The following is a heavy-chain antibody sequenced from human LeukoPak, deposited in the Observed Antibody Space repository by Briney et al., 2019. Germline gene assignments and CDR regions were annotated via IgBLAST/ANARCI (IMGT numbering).Heavy chain of an antibody. CDR1: DSAMKSNY. D-gene: IGHD5-18*01. Sequence: SDAVSLICTDRDSAMKSNYGGFVGRPPRKKQEWIAYLYDSVRTKDNPSLKGRVTLSADTSKNQHSLRLSSVTAADTAVYYCATIKRGDIYGYFDFWGQGILVTVSS. J-gene: IGHJ4*02. V-gene: IGHV4-59*07. CDR3: ATIKRGDIYGYFDF. CDR2: LYDSVRT.